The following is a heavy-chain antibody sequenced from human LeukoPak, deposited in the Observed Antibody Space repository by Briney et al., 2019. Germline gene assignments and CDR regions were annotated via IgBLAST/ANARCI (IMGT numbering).Heavy chain of an antibody. CDR3: ARDYDYDSRGYFTD. V-gene: IGHV3-23*01. CDR2: MSGGSVTS. CDR1: GPSFRIYS. Sequence: GGSLRLSCASSGPSFRIYSMSWFRQAAGKGLEWVSSMSGGSVTSYYADSVKGRFTVSRDDSKNTLYLQMNSLRAEDTAVYYCARDYDYDSRGYFTDWGQGTLVTVSS. D-gene: IGHD3-22*01. J-gene: IGHJ4*02.